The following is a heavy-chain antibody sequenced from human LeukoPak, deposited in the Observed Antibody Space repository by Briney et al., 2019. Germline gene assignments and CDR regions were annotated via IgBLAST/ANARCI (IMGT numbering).Heavy chain of an antibody. J-gene: IGHJ5*02. CDR1: GGSFSGYY. CDR2: INHSGST. V-gene: IGHV4-34*01. CDR3: AKKRYCSSTSCYSSSRGWFDP. D-gene: IGHD2-2*02. Sequence: ASETLSLTCAVYGGSFSGYYWSWIRQPPGKGLEWIGEINHSGSTNYNPSLKSRVTISVDTSKNQFSLKLSSVTAADTAVYYCAKKRYCSSTSCYSSSRGWFDPWGQGTLVTVSS.